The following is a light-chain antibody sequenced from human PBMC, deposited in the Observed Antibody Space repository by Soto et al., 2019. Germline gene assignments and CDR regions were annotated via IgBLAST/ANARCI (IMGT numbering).Light chain of an antibody. V-gene: IGKV3-11*01. J-gene: IGKJ1*01. Sequence: EIVLTQSPATLSLSPGERATLSCRASQSVSSYLAWYQQKPGQAPRLLIYDASNRATGIPARFSGSGSGTDFTLTISSLEPEDFGNYYCQQYNKWPQTFGPGTKVDIK. CDR1: QSVSSY. CDR3: QQYNKWPQT. CDR2: DAS.